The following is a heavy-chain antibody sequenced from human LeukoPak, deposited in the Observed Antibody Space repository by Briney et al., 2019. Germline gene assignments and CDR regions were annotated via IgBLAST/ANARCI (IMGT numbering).Heavy chain of an antibody. J-gene: IGHJ4*02. CDR1: GYTFTSYG. V-gene: IGHV1-18*01. CDR2: ISAYNGNT. D-gene: IGHD6-6*01. Sequence: ASVKVSCKASGYTFTSYGISWVRQAPGQGLEWMGWISAYNGNTNYAQKFQGRVTMTRDTSISTAYMELSRLRSDDTAVYYCAREVREGSSSDYWGQGTLVTVSS. CDR3: AREVREGSSSDY.